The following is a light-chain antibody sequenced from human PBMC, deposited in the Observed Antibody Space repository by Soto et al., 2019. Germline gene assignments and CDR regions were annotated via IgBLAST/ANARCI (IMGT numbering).Light chain of an antibody. Sequence: GDRVTITCRASQSISSWLAWYQQKPGKAPKLLISDVSNLESAVPSRFSGSGSGTEFTLTISSLQPDDFATYCCQQYNSYSLFTFGPGTKVDIK. CDR1: QSISSW. CDR3: QQYNSYSLFT. J-gene: IGKJ3*01. V-gene: IGKV1-5*01. CDR2: DVS.